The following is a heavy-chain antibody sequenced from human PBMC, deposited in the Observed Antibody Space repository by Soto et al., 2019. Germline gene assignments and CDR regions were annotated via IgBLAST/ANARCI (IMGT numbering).Heavy chain of an antibody. CDR1: GFIFSEST. Sequence: GGSLRLSCSASGFIFSESTIYWVRQVPGKGLEAISAVSTSGRSTYYADSVKDRFTISRDNSKNTLFLQMGSLRPEDTAIYYCVKQAHGLDGVAFDYWGQGALVTVSS. J-gene: IGHJ4*02. D-gene: IGHD2-15*01. V-gene: IGHV3-64D*06. CDR3: VKQAHGLDGVAFDY. CDR2: VSTSGRST.